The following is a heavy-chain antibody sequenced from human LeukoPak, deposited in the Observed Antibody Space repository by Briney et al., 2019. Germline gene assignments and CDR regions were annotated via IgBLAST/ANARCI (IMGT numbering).Heavy chain of an antibody. J-gene: IGHJ4*02. V-gene: IGHV4-34*01. Sequence: SETLSLTCAVYGGSFSGYYWSWIRQPPGKGLEWIGEINHSGSTNYNPSLKSRVTISVDTSKNQFSLKLSSVIAADTAVYYCAREEMATILYYFDYWGQGTLVTVSS. CDR2: INHSGST. CDR3: AREEMATILYYFDY. D-gene: IGHD5-24*01. CDR1: GGSFSGYY.